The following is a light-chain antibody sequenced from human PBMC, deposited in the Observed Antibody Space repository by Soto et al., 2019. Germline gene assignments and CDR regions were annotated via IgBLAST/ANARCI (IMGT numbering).Light chain of an antibody. CDR3: QQYTNTNNPGM. Sequence: MQVTQAPPIQLAAVGDRVTITCRASQTISTWMAWYQQKPGKAPKLLVYDASTLQSGVASRFSGSGSGTEFTLIISGLQPYDSATYYCQQYTNTNNPGMFGQGTKVDIK. V-gene: IGKV1-5*01. CDR1: QTISTW. CDR2: DAS. J-gene: IGKJ2*01.